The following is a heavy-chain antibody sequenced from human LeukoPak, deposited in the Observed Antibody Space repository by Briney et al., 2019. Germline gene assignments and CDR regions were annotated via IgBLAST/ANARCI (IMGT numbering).Heavy chain of an antibody. CDR1: GFTFDDYG. D-gene: IGHD3-16*02. J-gene: IGHJ6*03. Sequence: TGGSLRLSRVASGFTFDDYGISWVRQAPGKGREWVSAISGSGGSTYYADSVKGRFTISRDNAKNSLYLQMNSLRAEDTAVYYCARIVYYYYYMDVWGEGTTVTISS. CDR2: ISGSGGST. V-gene: IGHV3-23*01. CDR3: ARIVYYYYYMDV.